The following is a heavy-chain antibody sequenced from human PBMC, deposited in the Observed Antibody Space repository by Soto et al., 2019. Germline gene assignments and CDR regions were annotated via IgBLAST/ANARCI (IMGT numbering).Heavy chain of an antibody. CDR1: GFTFSSYG. CDR2: TSYDGSNK. V-gene: IGHV3-30*03. D-gene: IGHD3-10*01. CDR3: GRAVGLSYLVYYYYGRNA. Sequence: PGGSLRLSCAASGFTFSSYGMHWVRQAPGKGLEWVAVTSYDGSNKYYADSVKGRFTISRDNSKNTLYLQMNSLRAEDTDVYYCGRAVGLSYLVYYYYGRNAGGQGTRFT. J-gene: IGHJ6*02.